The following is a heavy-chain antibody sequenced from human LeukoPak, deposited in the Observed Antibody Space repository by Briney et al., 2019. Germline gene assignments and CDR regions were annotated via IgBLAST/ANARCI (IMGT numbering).Heavy chain of an antibody. J-gene: IGHJ4*02. CDR1: GFTFSSYA. CDR2: ISGSGGST. Sequence: GGSLRLSCAASGFTFSSYAMSWVRQAPGKGLKWVSTISGSGGSTYYADSVKGRFTISRDNSKNTLYLQMNSLRAEDTAVYYCAKDFEGSSSTNFDYWGQGTLVTVSS. D-gene: IGHD6-13*01. V-gene: IGHV3-23*01. CDR3: AKDFEGSSSTNFDY.